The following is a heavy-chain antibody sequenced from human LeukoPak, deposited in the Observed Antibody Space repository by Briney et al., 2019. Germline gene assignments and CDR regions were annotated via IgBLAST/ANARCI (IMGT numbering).Heavy chain of an antibody. J-gene: IGHJ4*02. Sequence: GASVKDSCKASGGTFSSYAISWVRQAPGQGLEWMGGIIPIFGTANYAQKFQGRVTITADKSTSTAYMELSSLRSEDTAVYYCARVVAVAGTLPDYWGQGTLVTVSS. D-gene: IGHD6-19*01. V-gene: IGHV1-69*06. CDR1: GGTFSSYA. CDR3: ARVVAVAGTLPDY. CDR2: IIPIFGTA.